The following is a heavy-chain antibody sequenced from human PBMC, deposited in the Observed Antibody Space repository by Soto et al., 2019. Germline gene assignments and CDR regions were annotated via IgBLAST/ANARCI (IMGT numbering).Heavy chain of an antibody. J-gene: IGHJ6*02. V-gene: IGHV3-21*01. CDR2: ISSSSSYI. D-gene: IGHD5-12*01. CDR1: GFTFSSYS. Sequence: EVQLVESGGGLVKPGGSLRLSCAASGFTFSSYSMNWVRQAPGKGLEWVSSISSSSSYIYYADSVKGRFTISRDNAKNSQYLQMNSLRAEDTAVYYCARGNIVATISETLYYYYYGMDVWGQGTTVTVSS. CDR3: ARGNIVATISETLYYYYYGMDV.